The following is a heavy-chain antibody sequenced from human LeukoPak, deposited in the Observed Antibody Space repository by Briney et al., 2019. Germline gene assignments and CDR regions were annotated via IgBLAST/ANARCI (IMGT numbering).Heavy chain of an antibody. CDR3: AKDLMGDILTGYLMGFMDY. CDR2: ISYDGSNK. D-gene: IGHD3-9*01. J-gene: IGHJ4*02. V-gene: IGHV3-30*18. CDR1: GFTFSSYG. Sequence: GGSLRLSCAASGFTFSSYGMHWVRQAPGKGLEWVAVISYDGSNKYYADSVKSRFTISRDNSKNTLYLQMNSLRAEDTAVYYCAKDLMGDILTGYLMGFMDYWGQGTLVTVSS.